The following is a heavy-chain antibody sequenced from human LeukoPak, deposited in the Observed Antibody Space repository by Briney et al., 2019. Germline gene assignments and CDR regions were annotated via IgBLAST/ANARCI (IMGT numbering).Heavy chain of an antibody. V-gene: IGHV3-23*01. CDR1: GFTFSSYA. J-gene: IGHJ4*02. CDR2: ISGSGGST. Sequence: VGSLRLSCAASGFTFSSYAMSWVRQAPGKGLEWVSAISGSGGSTYYADSVKGRFTISRDKSKNSVYLEMNSLRPDDTALYYCAKDGGRYRFDFWGQGTMVTVSS. D-gene: IGHD3-16*02. CDR3: AKDGGRYRFDF.